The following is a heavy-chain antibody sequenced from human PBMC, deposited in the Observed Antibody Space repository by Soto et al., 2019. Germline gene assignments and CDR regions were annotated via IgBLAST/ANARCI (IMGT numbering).Heavy chain of an antibody. J-gene: IGHJ3*01. CDR3: TTWHEREHDFDV. CDR2: LYDVDGS. Sequence: DVQLLESGGGLIQPGESLRLSCAAFGLTISGKKYVAWVRQAPGKGLEWVSALYDVDGSFYADSVTGRFTTSSDSSKTTVYLQMNDLRPDDTAVYYCTTWHEREHDFDVWGQGTTVTISS. V-gene: IGHV3-53*01. CDR1: GLTISGKKY. D-gene: IGHD1-1*01.